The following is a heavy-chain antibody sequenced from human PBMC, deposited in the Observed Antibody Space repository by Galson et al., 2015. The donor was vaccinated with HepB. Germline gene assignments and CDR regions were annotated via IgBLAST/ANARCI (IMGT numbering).Heavy chain of an antibody. Sequence: SLRLSCAASGFTVSSNYMSWVRQAPGKGLEWVSVIYSGGSTYYADSVKGRFTISRHNSKNTLYLQMDSLRAEDMAVYYCARGSSGYYYYFDYWGQGTLVTVSS. V-gene: IGHV3-53*04. CDR3: ARGSSGYYYYFDY. CDR1: GFTVSSNY. CDR2: IYSGGST. D-gene: IGHD3-22*01. J-gene: IGHJ4*02.